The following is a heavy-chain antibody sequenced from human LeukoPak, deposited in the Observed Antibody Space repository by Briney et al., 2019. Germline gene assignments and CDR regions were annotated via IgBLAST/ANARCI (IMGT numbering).Heavy chain of an antibody. J-gene: IGHJ4*02. Sequence: GSVKVSCKASGYTFNGYDINWVRQASGQGLEWMGRLNPHNGHTGYVQKFQGRLTLTRNTSMSTGYMELNNLNFEDTAVYYCATAVKRVFDFWGQGTLVTVSS. CDR2: LNPHNGHT. D-gene: IGHD4-17*01. V-gene: IGHV1-8*02. CDR1: GYTFNGYD. CDR3: ATAVKRVFDF.